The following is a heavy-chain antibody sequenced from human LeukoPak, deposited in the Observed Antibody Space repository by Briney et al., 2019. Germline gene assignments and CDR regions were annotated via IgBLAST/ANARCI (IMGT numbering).Heavy chain of an antibody. Sequence: ASVKVSCKASGYTFTSYGISWVRQAPGQGLEWMGWISAYNGNTNYAQKLQGRVTMTTDTSTSTAYMELRSLRSDDTAVYYCARWHFSKIIGCDAFDIWGQGTMVTVSS. CDR1: GYTFTSYG. J-gene: IGHJ3*02. V-gene: IGHV1-18*01. D-gene: IGHD3-16*02. CDR2: ISAYNGNT. CDR3: ARWHFSKIIGCDAFDI.